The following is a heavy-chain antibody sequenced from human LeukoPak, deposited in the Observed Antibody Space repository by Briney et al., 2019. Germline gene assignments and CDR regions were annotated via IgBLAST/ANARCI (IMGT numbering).Heavy chain of an antibody. J-gene: IGHJ4*02. D-gene: IGHD2-8*01. CDR1: GYTFTSYG. CDR2: IIPIFGTA. CDR3: ARTDTVIRPVYAY. V-gene: IGHV1-69*13. Sequence: GASVKVSCKASGYTFTSYGISWVRQAPGQGLEWMGGIIPIFGTANYAQKFQGRVTITADESTSTAYMELSSLRSEDTAVYYCARTDTVIRPVYAYWGQGTLVTVSS.